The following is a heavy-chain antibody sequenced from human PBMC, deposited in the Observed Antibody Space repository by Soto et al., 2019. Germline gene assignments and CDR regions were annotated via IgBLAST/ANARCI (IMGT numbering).Heavy chain of an antibody. CDR2: INHSGST. Sequence: SETLSLTCAVYGGSFSDSYGSGFRKPPGKGLEWIGEINHSGSTSYIPSLKSRVTTSVDTSKNQFFLKLSSVTAADTAVYYCARPMGTQYSSSLNFWGQGTLVTVSS. D-gene: IGHD6-13*01. J-gene: IGHJ4*02. CDR1: GGSFSDSY. V-gene: IGHV4-34*01. CDR3: ARPMGTQYSSSLNF.